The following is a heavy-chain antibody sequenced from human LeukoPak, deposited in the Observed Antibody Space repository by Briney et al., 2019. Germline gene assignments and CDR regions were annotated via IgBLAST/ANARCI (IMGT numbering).Heavy chain of an antibody. J-gene: IGHJ3*02. CDR1: GFTFSDYY. D-gene: IGHD3-10*01. CDR3: ARDRTPNSYYSPHGAFDI. Sequence: GGSLRLSCAASGFTFSDYYMSWIPQAPGKGLEWVSYISSSGSTIYYADSVKGRFTISRDNAKNSLYLQMNSLRAEDTAVYYCARDRTPNSYYSPHGAFDIWGQGTMVTVSS. CDR2: ISSSGSTI. V-gene: IGHV3-11*04.